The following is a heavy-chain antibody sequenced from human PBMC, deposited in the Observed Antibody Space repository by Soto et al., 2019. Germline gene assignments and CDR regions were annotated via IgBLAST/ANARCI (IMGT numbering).Heavy chain of an antibody. CDR3: AHKLRYLDPMDV. CDR2: IYWNDDK. CDR1: GFSLSTGGVA. Sequence: SRPTPVNPTQTLTLSCTFSGFSLSTGGVAAGCIHQPPATALECLALIYWNDDKLYSPSLKSRLTVTKDSSKNQVVLTMTNVATVDTATYGCAHKLRYLDPMDVWGQGTTVTVSS. J-gene: IGHJ6*02. V-gene: IGHV2-5*01. D-gene: IGHD3-9*01.